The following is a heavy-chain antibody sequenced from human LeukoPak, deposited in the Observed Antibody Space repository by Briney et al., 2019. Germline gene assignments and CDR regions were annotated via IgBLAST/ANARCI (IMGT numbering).Heavy chain of an antibody. CDR1: GDSISSYY. J-gene: IGHJ5*02. CDR2: IHSSGST. D-gene: IGHD2-15*01. Sequence: PSETLSLTCTVSGDSISSYYWSWIRQPAGQGLEWIGRIHSSGSTNYNPSLKSRVTMSVDTSKNQFSLKLSSVTAADTAVYYCARVNTQGVPSPWGQGILVTVSS. CDR3: ARVNTQGVPSP. V-gene: IGHV4-4*07.